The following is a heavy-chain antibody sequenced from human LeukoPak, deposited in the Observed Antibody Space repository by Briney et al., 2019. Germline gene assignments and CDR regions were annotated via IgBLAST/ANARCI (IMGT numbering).Heavy chain of an antibody. CDR1: GFTFSSYA. V-gene: IGHV3-23*01. CDR3: AKAIYDILTGFVYYFEY. J-gene: IGHJ4*02. D-gene: IGHD3-9*01. Sequence: GGSLRLSCAASGFTFSSYAMSWVRQVPGKGLEWVSSISGSGYNAYDADSVRGRFTVSRDNSKNTLYLQMNSLRAEDTAVYYCAKAIYDILTGFVYYFEYRGQGSLVTVSS. CDR2: ISGSGYNA.